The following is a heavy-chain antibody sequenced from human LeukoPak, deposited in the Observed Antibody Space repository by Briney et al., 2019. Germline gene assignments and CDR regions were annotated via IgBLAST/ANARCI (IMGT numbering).Heavy chain of an antibody. Sequence: GGSLRLSCAASGFTVSSNYMSWVRQAPGKGLEWVSVIYSGGSTYYADSVKGRFTISRDNSKNTLYLQMNSLRAEDTAVYYCARDRLDTAIFDYWGQGTLVTVSS. CDR2: IYSGGST. CDR3: ARDRLDTAIFDY. CDR1: GFTVSSNY. J-gene: IGHJ4*02. V-gene: IGHV3-66*01. D-gene: IGHD5-18*01.